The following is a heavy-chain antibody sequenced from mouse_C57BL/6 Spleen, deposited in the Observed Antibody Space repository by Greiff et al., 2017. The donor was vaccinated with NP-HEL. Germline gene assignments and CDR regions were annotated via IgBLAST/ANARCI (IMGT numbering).Heavy chain of an antibody. D-gene: IGHD2-1*01. Sequence: VQLKESGPGLVKPSQSLSLTCSVTGYSITSGYYWNWIRQFPGNKLEWMGYISYDGSNNYNPSLKNRISITRNTSKNQFFLKLNSVTTEDTATYYCASGGYGNFYFDYWGQGTTLTVSS. CDR2: ISYDGSN. CDR1: GYSITSGYY. CDR3: ASGGYGNFYFDY. J-gene: IGHJ2*01. V-gene: IGHV3-6*01.